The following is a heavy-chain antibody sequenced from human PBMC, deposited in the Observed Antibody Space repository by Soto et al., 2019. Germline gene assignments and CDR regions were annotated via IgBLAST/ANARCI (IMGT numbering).Heavy chain of an antibody. D-gene: IGHD3-22*01. CDR2: ISYDGSNK. CDR3: AKDVSYLYYYDSSDSFDY. CDR1: GFTVSSYG. Sequence: GGSLRLSCAASGFTVSSYGMHWVRQAPGKGLEWVAVISYDGSNKYYADSVKGRFTISRDNSKNTLYLQMNSLRAEDTAVYYCAKDVSYLYYYDSSDSFDYWGQGTLVTVSS. V-gene: IGHV3-30*18. J-gene: IGHJ4*02.